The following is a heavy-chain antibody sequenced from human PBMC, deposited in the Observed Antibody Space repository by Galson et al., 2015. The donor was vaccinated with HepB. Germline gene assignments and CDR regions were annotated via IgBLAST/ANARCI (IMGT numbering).Heavy chain of an antibody. J-gene: IGHJ6*02. CDR1: GFTFSSYG. CDR3: ARVGGAGDYFFGYYGMDV. D-gene: IGHD4-17*01. Sequence: SLRLSCAASGFTFSSYGMHWVRQAPGKGLEWVAVIWYDGSNKYYADSVKGRFTISRDNSKNTLYLQMNSLRAEDTAVYYCARVGGAGDYFFGYYGMDVWGQGTTVTVSS. CDR2: IWYDGSNK. V-gene: IGHV3-33*01.